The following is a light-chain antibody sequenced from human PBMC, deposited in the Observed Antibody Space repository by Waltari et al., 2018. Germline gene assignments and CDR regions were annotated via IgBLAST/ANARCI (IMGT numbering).Light chain of an antibody. CDR3: QLRTGWPMT. Sequence: EVVLTQSPATLSLSPGERATLSCRASQSFSNSLAWYRQKPGQAPSLLIYDASTRAAGIPGRFSGSGSGTDFTLTISSLEPEDFAVYYCQLRTGWPMTFGQGTRLEIK. J-gene: IGKJ5*01. V-gene: IGKV3-11*01. CDR2: DAS. CDR1: QSFSNS.